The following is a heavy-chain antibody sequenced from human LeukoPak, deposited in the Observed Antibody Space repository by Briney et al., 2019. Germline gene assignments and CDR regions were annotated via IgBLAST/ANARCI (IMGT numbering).Heavy chain of an antibody. CDR3: ARGAAAGTHGARNWFDP. CDR2: INTNTGNP. D-gene: IGHD6-13*01. Sequence: GASVKVSCKASGYTFTSYAMNWVRQAPGQGLEWMGWINTNTGNPTNAQGFTGRFVFSLDTSVSTAYLRISSLKAEDTAVYYCARGAAAGTHGARNWFDPWGQGTLVTVSS. CDR1: GYTFTSYA. V-gene: IGHV7-4-1*02. J-gene: IGHJ5*02.